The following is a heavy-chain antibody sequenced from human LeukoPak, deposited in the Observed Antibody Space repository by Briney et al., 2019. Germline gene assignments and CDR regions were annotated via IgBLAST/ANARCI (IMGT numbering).Heavy chain of an antibody. CDR1: GFTFSNYG. J-gene: IGHJ4*02. D-gene: IGHD3-22*01. V-gene: IGHV3-33*01. Sequence: GRSLRLSCAAPGFTFSNYGMHWVRQAPGKGLEWVAVIRDDGSNKYYADSVKGRFTISRDNSKNTLDLQMNSLRAEDTAVYYCARDFSTMIVGDYWGQATLVTVSS. CDR2: IRDDGSNK. CDR3: ARDFSTMIVGDY.